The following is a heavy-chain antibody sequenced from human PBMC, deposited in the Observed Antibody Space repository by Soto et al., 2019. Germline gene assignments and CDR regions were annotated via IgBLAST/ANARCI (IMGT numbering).Heavy chain of an antibody. V-gene: IGHV3-64*01. Sequence: EAQLLESGGGLVQPGGSLRLSCAASGFTFSNYEMHWVRQAPGKGLEYVSGISNNGAHTDYAKSVKGRFTISRDNSENTLYLQMGSLRAEDMALYYCARRGYGSRWPNVYMDGWGTGTTVTVSS. CDR3: ARRGYGSRWPNVYMDG. D-gene: IGHD6-13*01. CDR2: ISNNGAHT. J-gene: IGHJ6*03. CDR1: GFTFSNYE.